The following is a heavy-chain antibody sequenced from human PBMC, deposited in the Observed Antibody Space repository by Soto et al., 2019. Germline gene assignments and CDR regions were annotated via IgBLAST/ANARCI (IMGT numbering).Heavy chain of an antibody. CDR1: GFTVSSNY. J-gene: IGHJ4*02. D-gene: IGHD3-22*01. CDR3: ANLGDSSGYLDPDS. Sequence: GSLRLSCAASGFTVSSNYMSWVRQAPGKGLEWVSVIYSGGSTYYADSVKGRFKISRDDSKSTLYLQMNGLRGYDTVIYYCANLGDSSGYLDPDSWGQGTLVTVSS. V-gene: IGHV3-53*01. CDR2: IYSGGST.